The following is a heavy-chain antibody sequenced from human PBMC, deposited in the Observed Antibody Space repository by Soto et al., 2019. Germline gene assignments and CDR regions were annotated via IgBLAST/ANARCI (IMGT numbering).Heavy chain of an antibody. CDR2: ISNSGGST. CDR1: GFTFSSYA. Sequence: GGSLRLSCAASGFTFSSYAMSWVRQAPGKGLEWLSSISNSGGSTYYADSVKGRFTISRDNSMNTLYLQMSSLRAEDTAVYYCAKDRSQSSSSYFDFDFWGLGTLVTVSS. CDR3: AKDRSQSSSSYFDFDF. D-gene: IGHD2-2*01. V-gene: IGHV3-23*01. J-gene: IGHJ4*02.